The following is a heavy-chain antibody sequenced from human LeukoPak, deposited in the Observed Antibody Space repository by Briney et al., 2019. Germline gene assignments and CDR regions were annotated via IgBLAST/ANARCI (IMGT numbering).Heavy chain of an antibody. Sequence: GGSLRLSCAASGFTFSSYAMSWVRQAPGKGLEWVSAISGSGGSTYYADSVKGRFTISRDNSKNTLYLQMNSLRAEDMAVYYCARGRCSSTSCYASDAFDIWGQGTMVTVSS. CDR1: GFTFSSYA. D-gene: IGHD2-2*01. CDR3: ARGRCSSTSCYASDAFDI. J-gene: IGHJ3*02. V-gene: IGHV3-23*01. CDR2: ISGSGGST.